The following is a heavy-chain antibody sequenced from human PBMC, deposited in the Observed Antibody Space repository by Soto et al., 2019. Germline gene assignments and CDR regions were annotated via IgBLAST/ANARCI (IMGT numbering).Heavy chain of an antibody. D-gene: IGHD2-15*01. V-gene: IGHV4-34*01. CDR2: INHSGST. CDR3: ARVRWLLRNDAFDI. J-gene: IGHJ3*02. Sequence: PSETLSLTCAVYGGSFSGYYWSWIRQPPGKGLEWIGEINHSGSTNYNPSLKSRVTISVDTSKNQFSLKLSSVTAADTAVYYCARVRWLLRNDAFDIWGQGTMVTVSS. CDR1: GGSFSGYY.